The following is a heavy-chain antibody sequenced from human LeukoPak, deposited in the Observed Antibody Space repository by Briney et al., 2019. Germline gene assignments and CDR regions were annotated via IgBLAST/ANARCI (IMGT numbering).Heavy chain of an antibody. Sequence: ASVKVSCKASGYTFSNYYMYWVRQAPGQGLEWMGLINPSGGSTNYAQKFQGRVTMTRDMSTSTVYMELSSLRSEDTAVFYCARGPHKRTYDRDNWFDPWGQGTLVTVSS. V-gene: IGHV1-46*01. J-gene: IGHJ5*02. CDR2: INPSGGST. CDR1: GYTFSNYY. CDR3: ARGPHKRTYDRDNWFDP. D-gene: IGHD3-3*01.